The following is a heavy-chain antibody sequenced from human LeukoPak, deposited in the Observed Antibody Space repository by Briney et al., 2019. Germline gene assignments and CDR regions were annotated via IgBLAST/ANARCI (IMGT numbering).Heavy chain of an antibody. Sequence: PSETLSLTCTVSGGSISSYYWSWIRQPPGKGLEWIGYIYYSGSTNYNPSLKSRVTISVDTSKNQFSLKLSSVTAADTAVYYCARVGCGGGSCYSDYWGQGTLVTVSS. V-gene: IGHV4-59*01. CDR2: IYYSGST. D-gene: IGHD2-15*01. CDR3: ARVGCGGGSCYSDY. J-gene: IGHJ4*02. CDR1: GGSISSYY.